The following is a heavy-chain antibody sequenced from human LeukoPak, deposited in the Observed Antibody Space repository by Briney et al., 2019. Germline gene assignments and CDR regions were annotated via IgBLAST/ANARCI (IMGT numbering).Heavy chain of an antibody. CDR1: GFTFSSYA. CDR3: ARGFSITMVRGVDY. D-gene: IGHD3-10*01. Sequence: PGGSLRLSCAASGFTFSSYAMHWVRQAPGKGLEWVAVISYDGSNKYYADSVKGRLTISRDNSKNTLYLQMNSLRAEDTAVYYCARGFSITMVRGVDYWGQGTLVTVSS. J-gene: IGHJ4*02. V-gene: IGHV3-30*04. CDR2: ISYDGSNK.